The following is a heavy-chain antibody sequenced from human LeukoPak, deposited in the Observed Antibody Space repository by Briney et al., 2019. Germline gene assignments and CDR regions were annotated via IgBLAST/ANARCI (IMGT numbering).Heavy chain of an antibody. Sequence: GGSLRLSCAASGFGLSSHWMTWVRPGPGGGPEWVANVNRDGSETYYLDSVKGRFTISKDNAKNSLYLQMNSLRAEDTALYHCARNNGMDVWGQGTTVIVSS. J-gene: IGHJ6*02. V-gene: IGHV3-7*03. CDR1: GFGLSSHW. CDR2: VNRDGSET. CDR3: ARNNGMDV.